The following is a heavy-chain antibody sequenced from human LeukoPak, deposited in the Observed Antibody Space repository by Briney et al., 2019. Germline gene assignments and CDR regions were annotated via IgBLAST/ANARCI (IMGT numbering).Heavy chain of an antibody. CDR1: GSTFTNHG. Sequence: ASVKVSCKVSGSTFTNHGISWVREAPGQGLEWMGWIDINTGNPTYAQGFTGRFVFSLDTSVTTAYLEISTLKAEDTAIYYCARDVTTASFDHWGQGTLVTVSS. D-gene: IGHD4-11*01. CDR2: IDINTGNP. J-gene: IGHJ4*02. CDR3: ARDVTTASFDH. V-gene: IGHV7-4-1*02.